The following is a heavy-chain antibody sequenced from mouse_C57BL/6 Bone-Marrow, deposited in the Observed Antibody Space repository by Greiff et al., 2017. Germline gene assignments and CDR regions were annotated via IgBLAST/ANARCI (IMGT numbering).Heavy chain of an antibody. D-gene: IGHD3-2*02. CDR2: INPNYGTT. Sequence: VQLKQSGPELVKPGASVKISCKASGYSFTDYNMNWVKQSNGKSLEWIGVINPNYGTTSYNQKFKGKATLTVDQSSSTAYMQLNSLTSEDSAVYYCAREDSSGYVVAMDYWGQGTSVTVSS. CDR3: AREDSSGYVVAMDY. V-gene: IGHV1-39*01. CDR1: GYSFTDYN. J-gene: IGHJ4*01.